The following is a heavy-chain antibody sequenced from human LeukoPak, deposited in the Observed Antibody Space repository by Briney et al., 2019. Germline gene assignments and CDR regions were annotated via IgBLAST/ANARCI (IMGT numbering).Heavy chain of an antibody. CDR1: GFTFNAYA. CDR2: IKGDGVTT. CDR3: ARDFKWIQLWSY. Sequence: GGSLRLSCAASGFTFNAYAIHWVRQAPGKGLEWVSLIKGDGVTTDYANSVKGRFTISRDNAKNSLYLQMNSLRAEDTAVYYCARDFKWIQLWSYWGQGTLVTVSS. J-gene: IGHJ4*02. V-gene: IGHV3-43*02. D-gene: IGHD5-18*01.